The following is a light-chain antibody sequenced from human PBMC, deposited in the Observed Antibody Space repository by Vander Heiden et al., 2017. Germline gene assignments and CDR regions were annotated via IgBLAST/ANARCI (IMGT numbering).Light chain of an antibody. CDR2: DVT. Sequence: QSALTQPASVSGSPGQSITLSCTGNSSDIGTYNFVSWYQQHPGNAPKLLIFDVTDRPSGVSDRFSGSTSGNTASLTISGLQAEDEAVYYCSSYTSSTAVVFGGGSKLTVL. J-gene: IGLJ3*02. V-gene: IGLV2-14*03. CDR3: SSYTSSTAVV. CDR1: SSDIGTYNF.